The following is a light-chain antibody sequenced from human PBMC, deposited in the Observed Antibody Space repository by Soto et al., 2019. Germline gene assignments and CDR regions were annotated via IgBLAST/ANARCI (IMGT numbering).Light chain of an antibody. V-gene: IGLV2-14*03. J-gene: IGLJ2*01. Sequence: QPVLTQPASVSGSPGQSIAISCTGTTSDVGGYDYVSWYQQHPGKAPKLMIYDVNNRPSGVSNRFSGSKSGNTASLTISGLQAEDEADYYCSSYTTSNTEIFGGGTQLTVL. CDR2: DVN. CDR3: SSYTTSNTEI. CDR1: TSDVGGYDY.